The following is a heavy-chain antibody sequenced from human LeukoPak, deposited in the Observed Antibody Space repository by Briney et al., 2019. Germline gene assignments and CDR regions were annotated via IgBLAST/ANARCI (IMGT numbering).Heavy chain of an antibody. V-gene: IGHV3-23*01. D-gene: IGHD3-3*01. Sequence: GGSLRLSCAASGFTFIDYAMHWVRQAPGKGLEWVSVISCDGGSTYYADSVKGRFTISRDNCKNSLYLQMNSLRTEDTAVYYCAKVDPPDFWSGYPDDWGQGTLVTVSS. CDR3: AKVDPPDFWSGYPDD. CDR2: ISCDGGST. J-gene: IGHJ4*02. CDR1: GFTFIDYA.